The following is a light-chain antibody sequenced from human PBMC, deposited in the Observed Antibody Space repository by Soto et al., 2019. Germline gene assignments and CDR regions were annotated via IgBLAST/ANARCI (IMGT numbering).Light chain of an antibody. CDR3: QQYRNWPPLT. V-gene: IGKV3-15*01. CDR2: AAS. CDR1: QSVGSA. Sequence: EIVMTQSPATLSVSPGETATLSCRASQSVGSAVAWYQHKPGQAPRLLIVAASIRAPGVPGRFSGGGSGTXXXXXXXSLQSEDFAVYYCQQYRNWPPLTFGGGTTVEIK. J-gene: IGKJ4*01.